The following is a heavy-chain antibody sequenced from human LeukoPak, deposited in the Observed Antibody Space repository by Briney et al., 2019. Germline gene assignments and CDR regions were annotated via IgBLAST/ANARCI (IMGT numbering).Heavy chain of an antibody. CDR3: ARDPTSYYGSGSYYRDAFDI. D-gene: IGHD3-10*01. V-gene: IGHV1-69*13. CDR2: IIPIFGTA. CDR1: GGTFSSYA. J-gene: IGHJ3*02. Sequence: GASVKVSCKASGGTFSSYAISWVRQAPGQGLEWMGGIIPIFGTANYAQKFQGRVTITADESTSTAYMELSSLRSEDTTVYYCARDPTSYYGSGSYYRDAFDIWGQGTMVTVSS.